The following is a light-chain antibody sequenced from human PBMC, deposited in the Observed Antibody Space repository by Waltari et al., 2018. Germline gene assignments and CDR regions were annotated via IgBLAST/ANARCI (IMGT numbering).Light chain of an antibody. Sequence: DIQMTQSPSSLSASVGARVTITCQASQDISNYLNWYQQKPGKAPKLLNYDASNLETGVPSRCSGSGSGTDFTFTISSLQPEDIATYYCQQYDNLPLTWTFGQGTKVEIK. V-gene: IGKV1-33*01. CDR1: QDISNY. J-gene: IGKJ1*01. CDR2: DAS. CDR3: QQYDNLPLTWT.